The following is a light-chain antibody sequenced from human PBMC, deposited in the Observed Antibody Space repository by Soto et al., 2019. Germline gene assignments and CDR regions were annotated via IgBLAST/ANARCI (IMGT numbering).Light chain of an antibody. CDR2: DAS. CDR1: QSVGSY. J-gene: IGKJ5*01. V-gene: IGKV3-11*01. Sequence: EIVLTQSPATLSLSPGERATLSCRASQSVGSYLAWFQVKPGQAHRLLIYDASHRATGVPDRFSGSGSGTDFTLTIRSLEPEDFALYFCQQRGDWPPAITFGQGTRLEIK. CDR3: QQRGDWPPAIT.